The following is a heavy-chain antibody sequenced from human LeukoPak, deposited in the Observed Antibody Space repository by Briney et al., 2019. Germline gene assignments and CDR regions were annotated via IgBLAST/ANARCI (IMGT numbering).Heavy chain of an antibody. CDR2: INPNSGGT. CDR1: GYTFTGYY. D-gene: IGHD6-13*01. CDR3: ARDPPRIAAAGDY. J-gene: IGHJ4*02. Sequence: ASVKVSCKASGYTFTGYYMHWVRQAPGQGLEWMGRINPNSGGTNYAQKFQGRVTMTRDTSISTAYMELSRLRFDDTAVYYCARDPPRIAAAGDYWGQGTLVTVSS. V-gene: IGHV1-2*06.